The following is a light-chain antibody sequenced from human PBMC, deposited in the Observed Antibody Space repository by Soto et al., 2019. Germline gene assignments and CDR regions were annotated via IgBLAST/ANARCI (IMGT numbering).Light chain of an antibody. CDR3: QKYGSAPRIT. Sequence: EIVLTQSPGTLSLSPGERATLSCRASQSVSSYLAWYQQKPGQAPRLLIYGASSRATGIPDRFSGSGSGTDFTLIISRLEPEDFAVYYCQKYGSAPRITVGQGTRLEIK. CDR1: QSVSSY. J-gene: IGKJ5*01. CDR2: GAS. V-gene: IGKV3-20*01.